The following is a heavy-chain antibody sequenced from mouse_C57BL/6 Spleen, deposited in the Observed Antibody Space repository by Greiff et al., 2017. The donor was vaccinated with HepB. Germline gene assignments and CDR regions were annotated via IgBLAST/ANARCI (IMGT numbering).Heavy chain of an antibody. V-gene: IGHV6-6*01. D-gene: IGHD1-1*01. CDR3: TRSTTDYYAMDY. Sequence: EVKLVESGGGLVQPGGSMKLSCAASGFTFSDAWMDWVRQSPEKGLEWVAEIRNKANNHATYYAESVKGRFTISRDDSKSSVYLQMNSLRAEDTGIYYCTRSTTDYYAMDYWGQGTSVTVSS. CDR2: IRNKANNHAT. CDR1: GFTFSDAW. J-gene: IGHJ4*01.